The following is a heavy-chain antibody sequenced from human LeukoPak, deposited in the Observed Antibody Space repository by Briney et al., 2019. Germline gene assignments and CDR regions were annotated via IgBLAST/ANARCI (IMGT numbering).Heavy chain of an antibody. V-gene: IGHV3-74*01. J-gene: IGHJ4*02. Sequence: GGSLRLSCAASGFTFSSYWMHWVRQAPGKGLVWVSRINTDGSSTSYADSVKGRFTISRDNSKNTLYLQMNSLRAEDTAAYYCAKGPHATVVAPGRGFDYWGRGTLVTVSS. CDR1: GFTFSSYW. D-gene: IGHD4-23*01. CDR3: AKGPHATVVAPGRGFDY. CDR2: INTDGSST.